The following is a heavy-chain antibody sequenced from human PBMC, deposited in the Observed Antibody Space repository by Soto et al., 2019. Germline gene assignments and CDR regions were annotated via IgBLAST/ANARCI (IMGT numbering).Heavy chain of an antibody. CDR3: ARGCIDGRCYGFS. V-gene: IGHV3-74*01. CDR2: INGDGSTT. CDR1: GFTFSNFW. Sequence: EVQLVESGGGLVQPGGSLTLSCAASGFTFSNFWMHWVRQAPGKGLMWVSRINGDGSTTRYADSVKGRFAISRDNAKNTLFLQMHSLRAEDTAVYYCARGCIDGRCYGFSWGQGTLVTVFS. D-gene: IGHD2-15*01. J-gene: IGHJ5*02.